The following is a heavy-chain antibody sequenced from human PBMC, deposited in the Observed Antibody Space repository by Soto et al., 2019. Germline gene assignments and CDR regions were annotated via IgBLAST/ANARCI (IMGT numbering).Heavy chain of an antibody. Sequence: EVQLVQSGAEVKKPGESLKISCKGSGYSFTSYWIGWVRQMPGKGLEWMGIIYPGDADTRYSTSFQGKVTVSADKSISTAYLQWSSLKASDTAMYYCARLFYCVGGCCPRPFDYWGQGTLVTVSS. CDR2: IYPGDADT. V-gene: IGHV5-51*01. CDR3: ARLFYCVGGCCPRPFDY. CDR1: GYSFTSYW. D-gene: IGHD2-21*02. J-gene: IGHJ4*02.